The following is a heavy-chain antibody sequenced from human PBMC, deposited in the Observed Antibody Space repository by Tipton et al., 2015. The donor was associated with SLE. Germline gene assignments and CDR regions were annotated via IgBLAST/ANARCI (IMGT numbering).Heavy chain of an antibody. J-gene: IGHJ4*02. CDR1: GGSFSGYY. Sequence: LRLSCAVYGGSFSGYYWSWIRQPAGKGLEWIGEINHSGSTNYNPSLKSRVTISVDTSKNQFSLKLSSVTAADTAVYYCARGAPYSGNENDFFDYWGQGTLVTVSS. CDR2: INHSGST. V-gene: IGHV4-34*01. D-gene: IGHD5-12*01. CDR3: ARGAPYSGNENDFFDY.